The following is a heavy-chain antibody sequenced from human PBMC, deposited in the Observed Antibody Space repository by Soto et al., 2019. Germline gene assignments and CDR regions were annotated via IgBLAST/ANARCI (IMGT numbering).Heavy chain of an antibody. D-gene: IGHD1-26*01. CDR2: INSDGSSG. V-gene: IGHV3-74*03. J-gene: IGHJ4*02. Sequence: EEQLVESGGALVQPGGSLRLSCAASGFTFSYFWIYWVRQAPGKGLAWVSHINSDGSSGTYADSVKGRFTISRDNAKNTLYLQMNNLRAEDTAVYFCARDSGSYFSLDIWGQGTLVTVSS. CDR1: GFTFSYFW. CDR3: ARDSGSYFSLDI.